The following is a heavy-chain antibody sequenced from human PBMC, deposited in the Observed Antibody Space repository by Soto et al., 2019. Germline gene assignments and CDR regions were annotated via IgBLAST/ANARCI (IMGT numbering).Heavy chain of an antibody. CDR1: GYTFTGYY. D-gene: IGHD3-22*01. CDR2: INPNSGGT. CDR3: ARVKTSGYHNWFDP. V-gene: IGHV1-2*04. J-gene: IGHJ5*02. Sequence: ASVKVSCKASGYTFTGYYMHWVRQAPGQGLEWMGWINPNSGGTNYAQKFQGWVTMTRDTSTSTAYMELRSLRSDDTAVYYCARVKTSGYHNWFDPWGQGTLVTVSS.